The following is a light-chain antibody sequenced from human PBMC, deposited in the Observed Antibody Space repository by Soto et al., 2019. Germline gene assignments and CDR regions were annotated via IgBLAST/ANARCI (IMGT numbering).Light chain of an antibody. CDR2: GAS. V-gene: IGKV1-39*01. CDR1: ETVSRY. CDR3: QQTYNTPRT. Sequence: DIRLTQSPSTLSASVGDSVTLTCRANETVSRYINWYQQKPGQAPNLLIFGASTPQSGVPSRFSGGGSGTEFTLTISSLQLEDFATFYCQQTYNTPRTFGQGTKLEI. J-gene: IGKJ2*01.